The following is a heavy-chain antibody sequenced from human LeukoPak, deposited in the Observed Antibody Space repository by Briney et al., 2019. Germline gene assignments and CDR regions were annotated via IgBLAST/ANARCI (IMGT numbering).Heavy chain of an antibody. Sequence: SETLSLTCTVSGGSISSYYWIWIRQPAGKGLEWIGRIYTSGSTNYNPSLKSRVTMSVDTSKNQFSLKLSSVTAADTAVYYCAREGGTFTVTAFDYWGQGTLVTVSS. CDR3: AREGGTFTVTAFDY. V-gene: IGHV4-4*07. D-gene: IGHD4-11*01. J-gene: IGHJ4*02. CDR1: GGSISSYY. CDR2: IYTSGST.